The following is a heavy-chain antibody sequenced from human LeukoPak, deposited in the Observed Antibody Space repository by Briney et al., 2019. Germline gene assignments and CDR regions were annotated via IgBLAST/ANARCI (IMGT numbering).Heavy chain of an antibody. CDR1: GFTFSNYA. CDR3: AKLGCSSTSCRQAFDY. Sequence: TGGSLRLSCAASGFTFSNYAMSWVRQAPGKGLEWVSGIGGSGTYTYYADSLKGRFTISRDHSKNTLCLQMNSLRAEDTAVYYCAKLGCSSTSCRQAFDYWGQGTLVTVSS. J-gene: IGHJ4*02. V-gene: IGHV3-23*01. D-gene: IGHD2-2*01. CDR2: IGGSGTYT.